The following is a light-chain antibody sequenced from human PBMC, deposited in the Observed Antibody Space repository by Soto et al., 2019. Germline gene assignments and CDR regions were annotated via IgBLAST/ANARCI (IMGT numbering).Light chain of an antibody. CDR1: QSISSY. J-gene: IGKJ1*01. CDR2: AAS. CDR3: QQSYSTPPT. V-gene: IGKV1-39*01. Sequence: DIQMTQSPSSLSASVGDRVTITCRASQSISSYLNWYQQKPGKAPKLLIYAASSLQSGVPSRFSGSGSGTDFTLTISSLQPEDFANYHCQQSYSTPPTFGQGTKVEIK.